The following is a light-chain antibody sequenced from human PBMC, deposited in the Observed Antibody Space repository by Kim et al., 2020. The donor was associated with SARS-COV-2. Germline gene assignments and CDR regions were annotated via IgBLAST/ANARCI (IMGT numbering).Light chain of an antibody. Sequence: GKTVTISCTRTSGSIDANDVPGYQQRPGGVPTTVIYEDDQRPSGVSDRFSGSIDNSSNSASLTISGLRTEDEADYYCQSYNRDNVIFGGGTQLTVL. CDR2: EDD. CDR3: QSYNRDNVI. J-gene: IGLJ2*01. V-gene: IGLV6-57*03. CDR1: SGSIDAND.